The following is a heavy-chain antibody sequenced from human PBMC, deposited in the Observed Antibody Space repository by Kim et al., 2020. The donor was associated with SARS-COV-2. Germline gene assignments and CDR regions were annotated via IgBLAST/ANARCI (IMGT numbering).Heavy chain of an antibody. CDR2: IIPILGTA. J-gene: IGHJ4*02. CDR3: AREGGSYRFDD. Sequence: SVKVSCKASGYTFSTSAINWVRQAPGERFQWVGGIIPILGTANYAQKFQGRVTVTVDESTSTAYMDLSSLISNDTAVYYCAREGGSYRFDDWGQGTLVTVSS. D-gene: IGHD1-26*01. V-gene: IGHV1-69*13. CDR1: GYTFSTSA.